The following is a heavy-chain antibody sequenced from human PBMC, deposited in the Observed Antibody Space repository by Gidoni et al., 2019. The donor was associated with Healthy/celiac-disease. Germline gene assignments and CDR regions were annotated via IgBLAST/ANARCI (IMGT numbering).Heavy chain of an antibody. CDR2: ISYDGSNK. CDR1: GFPFSSYA. CDR3: ARGLPLVTNYFDY. D-gene: IGHD6-13*01. V-gene: IGHV3-30-3*01. J-gene: IGHJ4*02. Sequence: QVQLVESGGGVVQPGMSLSLSCAASGFPFSSYAMHWVRQAPGKGLEWVAVISYDGSNKYYADSVKGRFTISRDNSKNTLYLQMNSLRAEDTAVYYCARGLPLVTNYFDYWGQGTLVTVSS.